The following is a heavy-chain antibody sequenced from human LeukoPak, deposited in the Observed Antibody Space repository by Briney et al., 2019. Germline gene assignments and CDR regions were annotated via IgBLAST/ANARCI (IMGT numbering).Heavy chain of an antibody. J-gene: IGHJ6*03. D-gene: IGHD2-2*01. CDR3: AAMPMGINTWGLYYYYMDV. Sequence: SETLSLTCTVSGGSISSGSYYWGWIRQPPGKGLEWIGSIYYSGSTYYNPSLKSRVTISVDTSKNQFSPKLSSVTAADTAVYYCAAMPMGINTWGLYYYYMDVWGKGTTVTISS. CDR1: GGSISSGSYY. CDR2: IYYSGST. V-gene: IGHV4-39*01.